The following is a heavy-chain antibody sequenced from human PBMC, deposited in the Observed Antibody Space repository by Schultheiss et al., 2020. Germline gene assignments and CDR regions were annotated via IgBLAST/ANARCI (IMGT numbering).Heavy chain of an antibody. CDR3: ARGRMQWLV. CDR1: GYSISSGGYY. D-gene: IGHD6-19*01. Sequence: SQTLSLTCAVSGYSISSGGYYWSWIRQPPGKGLEWIGEINHSGSTNYNPSLKSRVTISVDTSKNQFSLKLSSVTAADTAVYYCARGRMQWLVWGQGTLVTVSS. V-gene: IGHV4-34*01. J-gene: IGHJ4*02. CDR2: INHSGST.